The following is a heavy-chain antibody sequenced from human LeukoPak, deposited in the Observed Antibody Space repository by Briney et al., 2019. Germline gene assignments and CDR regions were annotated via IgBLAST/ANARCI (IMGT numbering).Heavy chain of an antibody. J-gene: IGHJ5*02. V-gene: IGHV3-21*01. CDR1: GFTFSSYS. CDR2: ISSSSSYI. CDR3: ARGGSIAASFFWFDP. Sequence: GGSLRLSCAASGFTFSSYSMNWVRQAPGKGLEWVSSISSSSSYIYYADSVKGRFTISRDNAKNSLYLQMNSLRAEDTAVYYCARGGSIAASFFWFDPWGQGTLVTVSS. D-gene: IGHD6-6*01.